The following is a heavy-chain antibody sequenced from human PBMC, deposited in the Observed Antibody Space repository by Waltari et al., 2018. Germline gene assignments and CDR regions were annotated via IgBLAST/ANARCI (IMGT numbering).Heavy chain of an antibody. CDR2: INPNSGGT. CDR1: GYTFTGYY. CDR3: ASAYYDFWSGYSDWFDP. D-gene: IGHD3-3*01. J-gene: IGHJ5*02. V-gene: IGHV1-2*06. Sequence: VQLVQSGAEVKKPGASVKVSCKASGYTFTGYYMHWVRQAPGQGLEWMGRINPNSGGTSYAQKFQGRVTMTRDTSISTAYMELSRLRSDDTAVYYCASAYYDFWSGYSDWFDPWGQGTLVTVSS.